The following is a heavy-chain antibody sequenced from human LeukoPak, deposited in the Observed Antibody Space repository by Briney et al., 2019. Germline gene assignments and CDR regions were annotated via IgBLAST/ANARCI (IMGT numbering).Heavy chain of an antibody. CDR3: ATTLRSGSYYFDS. CDR1: GFTFSSYA. J-gene: IGHJ4*02. D-gene: IGHD1-26*01. Sequence: GGSLRLSCAASGFTFSSYAMSWVRQAPGKGLEWVSTISGSGDYTCYADSVRGRFTISRDNSKNTLYLQMNSLRVEDTAVYYCATTLRSGSYYFDSWGQGTLVTVSS. V-gene: IGHV3-23*01. CDR2: ISGSGDYT.